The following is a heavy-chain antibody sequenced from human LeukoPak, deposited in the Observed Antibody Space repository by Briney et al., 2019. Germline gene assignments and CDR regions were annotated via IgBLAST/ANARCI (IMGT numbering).Heavy chain of an antibody. CDR3: GRSSGYFGWFDP. V-gene: IGHV3-53*01. Sequence: PGGSLGLSCAASGFTVSSNYMSWVRQAPGKGLEWVSVIYSGGSTYYADSVKGRFTISRDNSKNTLYLQMNSLRAEDTVVYYCGRSSGYFGWFDPWGQGTLVTVSS. CDR1: GFTVSSNY. J-gene: IGHJ5*02. CDR2: IYSGGST. D-gene: IGHD3-22*01.